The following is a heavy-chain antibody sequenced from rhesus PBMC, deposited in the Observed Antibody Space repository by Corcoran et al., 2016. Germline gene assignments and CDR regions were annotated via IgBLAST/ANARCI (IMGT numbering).Heavy chain of an antibody. J-gene: IGHJ4*01. V-gene: IGHV4-65*01. CDR2: INGSSGRT. Sequence: QVQLQESGPGLVKPSETLSLTCAVSGGSVSSSNWWSWIRQPPGKGLEWIGYINGSSGRTYYNLSLKSRVTISTDTSKNQFSLKLSSVTAADTAVYYCAREYCTGSGCYFFDYWGQGVLVTVSS. D-gene: IGHD2-21*01. CDR1: GGSVSSSNW. CDR3: AREYCTGSGCYFFDY.